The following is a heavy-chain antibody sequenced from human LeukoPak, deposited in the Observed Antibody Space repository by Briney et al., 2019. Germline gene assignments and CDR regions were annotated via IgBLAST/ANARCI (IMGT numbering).Heavy chain of an antibody. D-gene: IGHD4-11*01. CDR2: IRYDGSNK. V-gene: IGHV3-30*02. CDR3: AKAKVPYSNYGFDY. CDR1: GFTFSSYG. Sequence: PGGSLRLSCAASGFTFSSYGMHWVRQAPGKGLEWVAVIRYDGSNKYYADSVKGRFTISRDNSKNTLYLQMNSLRAEDTAVYYCAKAKVPYSNYGFDYWGQGTLVTVSS. J-gene: IGHJ4*02.